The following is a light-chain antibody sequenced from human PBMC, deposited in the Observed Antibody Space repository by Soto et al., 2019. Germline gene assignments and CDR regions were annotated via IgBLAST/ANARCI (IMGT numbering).Light chain of an antibody. V-gene: IGKV3D-15*01. CDR1: QSISSY. Sequence: EIVLTQSPATLSVSAGERATLSCRASQSISSYLAWYQQKPGQVPRLLIYGASTRATGIPARFSGSGSGTEFTLTISSLQPEDFAIYYCQQYNNWPLTFGQGTKVDIK. J-gene: IGKJ1*01. CDR3: QQYNNWPLT. CDR2: GAS.